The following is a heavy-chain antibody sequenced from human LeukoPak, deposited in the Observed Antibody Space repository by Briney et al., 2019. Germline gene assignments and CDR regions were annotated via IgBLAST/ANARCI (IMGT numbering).Heavy chain of an antibody. Sequence: SETLSLTCTVSGGSISTYDWSWIRQPPGKGLEWIGYIYYSGSTNYNPSLKSRVTISVDTSKNQFSLKLSSVTAADTAVYYCARRGIAARSSYWYFDLWGRGTLVTVSS. CDR3: ARRGIAARSSYWYFDL. J-gene: IGHJ2*01. D-gene: IGHD6-6*01. CDR2: IYYSGST. CDR1: GGSISTYD. V-gene: IGHV4-59*08.